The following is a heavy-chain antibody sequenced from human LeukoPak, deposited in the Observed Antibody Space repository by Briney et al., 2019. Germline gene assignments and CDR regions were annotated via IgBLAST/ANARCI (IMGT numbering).Heavy chain of an antibody. J-gene: IGHJ6*02. V-gene: IGHV3-23*01. Sequence: GGSLRLSCAASGFIFNNYGLVWVRQAPGKGLEWVSAISNDGGGTTYADFVKGRFIISRDNAKNSLYLQMNSLRAEDTALYYCAKDMSSGWSGGAMDVWGQGTTVTVSS. D-gene: IGHD6-19*01. CDR3: AKDMSSGWSGGAMDV. CDR2: ISNDGGGT. CDR1: GFIFNNYG.